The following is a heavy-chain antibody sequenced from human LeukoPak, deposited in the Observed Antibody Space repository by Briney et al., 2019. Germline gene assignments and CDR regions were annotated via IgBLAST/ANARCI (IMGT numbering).Heavy chain of an antibody. J-gene: IGHJ4*02. V-gene: IGHV3-53*01. D-gene: IGHD3-22*01. Sequence: GGSLRLSRAASGFTVSSNYMSWVRQAPGKGLEWVSVIYSSGSTYYADSVKGRFTISRDNSKNTLYLQMNSLRAEDTAVYYCARGVSSGYSVYYFDYWGQGTLVTVSS. CDR2: IYSSGST. CDR1: GFTVSSNY. CDR3: ARGVSSGYSVYYFDY.